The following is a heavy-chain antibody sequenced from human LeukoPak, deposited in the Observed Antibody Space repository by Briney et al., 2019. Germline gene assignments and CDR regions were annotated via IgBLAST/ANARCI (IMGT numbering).Heavy chain of an antibody. J-gene: IGHJ3*02. CDR3: AKPNSHDYVTGRDDAFDI. D-gene: IGHD3-10*01. V-gene: IGHV1-18*01. Sequence: GASVKVPCKASGGTFSSYGISWVRQAPGQGLEWMGWISAYNGNTNYAQKLQGRVTMTTDTSTSTAYMELRSLRSDDTAVYYCAKPNSHDYVTGRDDAFDIWGQGTMVTVSS. CDR2: ISAYNGNT. CDR1: GGTFSSYG.